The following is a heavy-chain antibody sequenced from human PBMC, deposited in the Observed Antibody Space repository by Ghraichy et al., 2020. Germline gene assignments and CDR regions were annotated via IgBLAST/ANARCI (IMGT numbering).Heavy chain of an antibody. V-gene: IGHV1-8*01. D-gene: IGHD3-10*01. Sequence: ASVKVSCKASRYTFTSYDINWVRQATGQGLEWMGWMNPNSGNTGYAQKFQGRVTMTRNTSISTAYMELSSLRSEDTAGDYCARRSWYGSGRGLLGYWGQGTLVTVSS. CDR1: RYTFTSYD. CDR3: ARRSWYGSGRGLLGY. CDR2: MNPNSGNT. J-gene: IGHJ4*02.